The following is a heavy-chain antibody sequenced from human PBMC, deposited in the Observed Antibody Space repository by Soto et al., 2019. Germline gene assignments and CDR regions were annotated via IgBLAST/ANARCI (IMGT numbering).Heavy chain of an antibody. D-gene: IGHD2-15*01. V-gene: IGHV3-23*01. CDR1: GSNLSDYA. Sequence: SQRVSCVASGSNLSDYAVSWIRQAPGKGLEWVSAISGSGGSTYYADSVKGRFTISRDNSKNTLYLQMNSLRSEDTAVYYCAKGQDGVDVCGQGTTVTVSS. J-gene: IGHJ6*02. CDR2: ISGSGGST. CDR3: AKGQDGVDV.